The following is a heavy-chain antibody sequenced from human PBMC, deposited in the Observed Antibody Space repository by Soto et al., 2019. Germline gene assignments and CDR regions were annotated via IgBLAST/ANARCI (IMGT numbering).Heavy chain of an antibody. CDR3: ARDSRWYTYYYGMDV. V-gene: IGHV3-30-3*01. D-gene: IGHD6-13*01. CDR1: GFTFSRYA. Sequence: QVQLVESGGGVVQPGRSLRLSCAASGFTFSRYAMHWVRQAPGKGLEWVAAISYDGSNKYFADSVKGRFTISRDNSKNKLYLQMNSLRGEDTAVYYCARDSRWYTYYYGMDVWGQGTMVTVSS. J-gene: IGHJ6*02. CDR2: ISYDGSNK.